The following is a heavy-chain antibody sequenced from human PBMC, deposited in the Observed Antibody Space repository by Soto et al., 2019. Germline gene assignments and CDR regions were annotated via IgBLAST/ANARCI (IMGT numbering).Heavy chain of an antibody. Sequence: QVQLLESGPGLVKPSGTLSLTCDVSGGSITSTNWWTWVRQPPGKGLEWIGEIHHSGSTNYNPSLKSRMIILVDKSKNQFSLKMSSVTAADTAVYYCGGQRYCDDDCYLFDYWGQGTLVTVSS. J-gene: IGHJ4*02. V-gene: IGHV4-4*02. CDR2: IHHSGST. CDR1: GGSITSTNW. CDR3: GGQRYCDDDCYLFDY. D-gene: IGHD2-21*02.